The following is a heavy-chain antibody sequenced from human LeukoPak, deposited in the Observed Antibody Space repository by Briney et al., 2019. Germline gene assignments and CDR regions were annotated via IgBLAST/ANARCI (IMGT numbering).Heavy chain of an antibody. D-gene: IGHD3-9*01. V-gene: IGHV4-38-2*02. J-gene: IGHJ4*02. CDR2: INHSGIT. Sequence: SETLSLTCTVSSYSISSGYYWGWIRQPPGKGLEWIASINHSGITYYNPPLKSRVTISVDTSKNQFYLKLTSVTAADTAVYYCGRDRPTGYYDYWGQGTLVTVSS. CDR3: GRDRPTGYYDY. CDR1: SYSISSGYY.